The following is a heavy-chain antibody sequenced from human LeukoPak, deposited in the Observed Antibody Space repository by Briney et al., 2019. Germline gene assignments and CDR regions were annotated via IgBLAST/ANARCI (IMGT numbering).Heavy chain of an antibody. D-gene: IGHD6-13*01. V-gene: IGHV4-4*02. CDR1: GGFISSSNW. CDR3: ARTMGIAAAGVDY. Sequence: SGTLSLTCAVSGGFISSSNWWSWVRQPPGKGLEWIGEIYHSGSTNYNPSLKSRVTISVDKSKNQFSLKLSSVTAADTAVYYCARTMGIAAAGVDYWGQGTLVTVSS. CDR2: IYHSGST. J-gene: IGHJ4*02.